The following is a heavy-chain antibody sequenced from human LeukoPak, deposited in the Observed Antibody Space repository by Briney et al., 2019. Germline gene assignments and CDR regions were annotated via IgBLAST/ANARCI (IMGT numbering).Heavy chain of an antibody. V-gene: IGHV3-7*01. D-gene: IGHD2-2*01. CDR1: GFTFSSYW. CDR3: WVPATAGEADY. Sequence: GGSLRLSCAASGFTFSSYWMSWVRQAPGKGLEWVANIKQDGSEKYYVDSVKGRFTISRDNAKNSLYLQMNSLRAEDTAVYYCWVPATAGEADYWGQGTLVTVSS. CDR2: IKQDGSEK. J-gene: IGHJ4*02.